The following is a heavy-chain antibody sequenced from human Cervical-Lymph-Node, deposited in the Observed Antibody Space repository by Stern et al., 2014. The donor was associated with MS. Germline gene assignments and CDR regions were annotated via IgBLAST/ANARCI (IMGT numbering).Heavy chain of an antibody. Sequence: EVQLLESGGGLVQPGASLRLSCAASGFNFNDYAMSWVRQAPGKGLEWVSAISGTGGRTYYADHVKGRSTISRDNSKDTLYLQMNSLRAEDSAVYYCAKDLVYGYVWAPYSFDFWGQGTLVTVSS. D-gene: IGHD3-16*01. J-gene: IGHJ4*02. CDR3: AKDLVYGYVWAPYSFDF. CDR1: GFNFNDYA. CDR2: ISGTGGRT. V-gene: IGHV3-23*01.